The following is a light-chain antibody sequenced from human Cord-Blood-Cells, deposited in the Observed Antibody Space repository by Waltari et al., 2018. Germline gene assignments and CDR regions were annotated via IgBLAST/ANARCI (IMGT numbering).Light chain of an antibody. CDR1: QSISSW. Sequence: DIQMTQPPSTLSASEGDRVTITCRASQSISSWLAWYQQKPGKAPKLLSYKASSLESGVPSRFSGSGSGTEFTLTVSSLQPDDFATYYCQQYNSYSRNFGQGTKLEI. CDR2: KAS. J-gene: IGKJ2*01. CDR3: QQYNSYSRN. V-gene: IGKV1-5*03.